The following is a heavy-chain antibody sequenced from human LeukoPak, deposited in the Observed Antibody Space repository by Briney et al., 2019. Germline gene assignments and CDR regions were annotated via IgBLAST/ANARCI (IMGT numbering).Heavy chain of an antibody. CDR2: VSHSGGT. Sequence: TASETLSLTCTVSGGSITSSRYYWGWIRQPPGKGLEWIGSVSHSGGTYYNPSLRSRLTTSLDTTSNQFSLELYSVTAADTAVYYCARDQTNFGIILWAFDIWGQGTMVTVSS. J-gene: IGHJ3*02. V-gene: IGHV4-39*07. CDR3: ARDQTNFGIILWAFDI. D-gene: IGHD3-3*01. CDR1: GGSITSSRYY.